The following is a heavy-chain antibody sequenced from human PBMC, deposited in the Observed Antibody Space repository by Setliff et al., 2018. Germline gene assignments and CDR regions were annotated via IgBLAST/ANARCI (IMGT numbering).Heavy chain of an antibody. Sequence: GGSLRLSCAASGFTFSSLWMSWVRQAPGKGLEWVANINQGGGAQFYVDSVMGRFTISRDNAKNSLYLQMNSLRVEDTASYYCARDPNGDYVGAFDPWGQGILVTVSS. D-gene: IGHD4-17*01. V-gene: IGHV3-7*03. J-gene: IGHJ5*02. CDR3: ARDPNGDYVGAFDP. CDR2: INQGGGAQ. CDR1: GFTFSSLW.